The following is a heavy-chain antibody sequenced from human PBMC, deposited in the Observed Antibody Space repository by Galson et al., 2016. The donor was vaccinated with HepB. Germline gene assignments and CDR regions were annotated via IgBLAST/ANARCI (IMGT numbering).Heavy chain of an antibody. V-gene: IGHV3-21*01. J-gene: IGHJ4*02. CDR1: GLSFTTYLTYS. CDR3: STDPVGLRFGAFDF. CDR2: LDSSGFYI. Sequence: SLRLSCAASGLSFTTYLTYSMNWVRQAPGKGLEWVASLDSSGFYIYYADSVKGRFTISRDNAKTSLYLEMNGLRTEDTAVSSCSTDPVGLRFGAFDFWGQGTLVSVSS. D-gene: IGHD4-17*01.